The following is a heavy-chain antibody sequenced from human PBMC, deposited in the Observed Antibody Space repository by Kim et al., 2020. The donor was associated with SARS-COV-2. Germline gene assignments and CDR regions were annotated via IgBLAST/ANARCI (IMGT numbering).Heavy chain of an antibody. Sequence: NKYYAAYVKGRFTISRDNSENTLYLQMNSLRAEETAVYYCARDYITSADYWGQGTLVTVSS. CDR3: ARDYITSADY. CDR2: NK. J-gene: IGHJ4*02. D-gene: IGHD3-10*01. V-gene: IGHV3-33*01.